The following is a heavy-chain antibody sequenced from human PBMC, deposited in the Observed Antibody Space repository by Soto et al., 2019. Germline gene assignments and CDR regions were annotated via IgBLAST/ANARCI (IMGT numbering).Heavy chain of an antibody. V-gene: IGHV3-33*01. CDR1: GFTFRSYG. CDR2: IWHDGSFK. CDR3: ARGEEEGNYFDN. Sequence: QVQLVESGGGVVQPGRSLRLSCAASGFTFRSYGMHWVHQAPGKGLEWVASIWHDGSFKYEADSVKGRFTISRDNSKNTLSLQMNSLRADDTAAYYCARGEEEGNYFDNWGLGTLVTVSS. J-gene: IGHJ4*02.